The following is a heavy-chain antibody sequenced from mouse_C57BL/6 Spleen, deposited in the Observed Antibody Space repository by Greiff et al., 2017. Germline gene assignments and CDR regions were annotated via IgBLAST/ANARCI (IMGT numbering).Heavy chain of an antibody. CDR3: ARHGSNYVFMDY. CDR1: GFTFSDYY. J-gene: IGHJ4*01. CDR2: ISNGGGST. D-gene: IGHD2-5*01. Sequence: EVKLVESGGGLVQPGGSLKLSCAASGFTFSDYYMYWVRQTPEKRLEWVAYISNGGGSTYYPDTVKGRFTISRDNAKNTLYLQMSRLKSEDTAMYYCARHGSNYVFMDYWGQGTSVTVSS. V-gene: IGHV5-12*01.